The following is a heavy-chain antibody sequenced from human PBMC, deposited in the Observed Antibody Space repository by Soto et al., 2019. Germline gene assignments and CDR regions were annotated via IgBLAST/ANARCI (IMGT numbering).Heavy chain of an antibody. Sequence: QVQLQESGPGLVKPSETLSLTCTVSGGSISSYYWSWIRQPPGKGLEWIGYIYYSGSTNYNPSLKSRVTISVDTSKNQFSLKLRSVTAADTAVYYCASVGEMATITSWFDPWGQGTLVTVSS. J-gene: IGHJ5*02. V-gene: IGHV4-59*08. CDR2: IYYSGST. CDR1: GGSISSYY. D-gene: IGHD3-10*01. CDR3: ASVGEMATITSWFDP.